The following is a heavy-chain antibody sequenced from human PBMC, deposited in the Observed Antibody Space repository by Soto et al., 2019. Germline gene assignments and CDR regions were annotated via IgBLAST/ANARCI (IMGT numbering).Heavy chain of an antibody. CDR1: GGSISCGDYY. J-gene: IGHJ4*02. D-gene: IGHD3-10*01. Sequence: SETLSLTCTVSGGSISCGDYYWSWIRQHPGKGLEWIGYIYYSGSTYYNPSLKSRVTISVDTSKNQLSLKLNSVTAADTAVYYCARDRVTMVRGLLRPSYYFDYWGQGTLVTVSS. CDR2: IYYSGST. V-gene: IGHV4-31*03. CDR3: ARDRVTMVRGLLRPSYYFDY.